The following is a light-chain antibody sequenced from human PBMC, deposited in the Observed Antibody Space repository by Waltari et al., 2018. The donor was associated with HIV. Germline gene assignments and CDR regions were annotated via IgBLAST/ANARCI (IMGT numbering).Light chain of an antibody. CDR2: YDD. V-gene: IGLV1-36*01. CDR1: SSNIGNND. J-gene: IGLJ3*02. Sequence: QSVLTQPPSVSEAPRQRVTISCSGSSSNIGNNDVNWYQQLPGKAPKILIYYDDLLPSGVSDRFSGSKSGTSASLAISGLQSEDEADYYCAAWDDSLNAWVFGGGTKLTVL. CDR3: AAWDDSLNAWV.